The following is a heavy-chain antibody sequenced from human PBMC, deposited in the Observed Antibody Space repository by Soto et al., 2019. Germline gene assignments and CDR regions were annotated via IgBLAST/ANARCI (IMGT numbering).Heavy chain of an antibody. CDR1: GVSINSGGYY. CDR3: ARGSQLERDALDI. V-gene: IGHV4-31*03. D-gene: IGHD1-1*01. CDR2: IYYTGHT. J-gene: IGHJ3*02. Sequence: QVQLQESGPGLVKPSQTLSLTCSVSGVSINSGGYYWSWIRHHPGKGLEWIGYIYYTGHTFYTASLKSRVAMSLDTSKNQFFLKLSSVTAADTAVYYCARGSQLERDALDIWGQGTMVTVSS.